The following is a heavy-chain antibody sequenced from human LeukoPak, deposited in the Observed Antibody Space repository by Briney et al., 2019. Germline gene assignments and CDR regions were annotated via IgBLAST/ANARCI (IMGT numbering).Heavy chain of an antibody. Sequence: GGSLRLSCAASGFTFSSYAMMWVRQAPRKGLEWVSVIYSGGSTYYADSVKGRFTISRDNSKNTLYLQMNSLRAEDTAVYYCAREGYSSGWYRLWGQGTLVTVSS. CDR1: GFTFSSYA. V-gene: IGHV3-53*01. CDR2: IYSGGST. CDR3: AREGYSSGWYRL. J-gene: IGHJ4*02. D-gene: IGHD6-19*01.